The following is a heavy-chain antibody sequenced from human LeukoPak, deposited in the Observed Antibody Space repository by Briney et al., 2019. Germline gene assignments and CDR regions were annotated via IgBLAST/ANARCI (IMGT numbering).Heavy chain of an antibody. CDR1: GFSFSSYW. CDR2: INGDGSGT. Sequence: PGGSLTLSCAASGFSFSSYWIHWVRQAPGKGLVWVSRINGDGSGTGYADSVKGRFTISRDNAKNTLYLQMNSLRAEDTAVYYCSREIRPAGTDSWGQGTLVTVSS. J-gene: IGHJ4*02. CDR3: SREIRPAGTDS. V-gene: IGHV3-74*01. D-gene: IGHD6-13*01.